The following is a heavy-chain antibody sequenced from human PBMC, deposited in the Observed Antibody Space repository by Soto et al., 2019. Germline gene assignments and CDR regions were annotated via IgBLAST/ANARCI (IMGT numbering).Heavy chain of an antibody. CDR1: GFSFDDFA. CDR2: ISWNSGSI. CDR3: AKPSKRVSVVRGVTFDY. D-gene: IGHD3-10*01. V-gene: IGHV3-9*01. Sequence: GGSLRLSCAASGFSFDDFAMHWVRQVPGKGLEWVSGISWNSGSIDYADSVKGRFTISRDNAKNSLYLQMNSLRGEDTALYYCAKPSKRVSVVRGVTFDYWGQGALVTVSS. J-gene: IGHJ4*02.